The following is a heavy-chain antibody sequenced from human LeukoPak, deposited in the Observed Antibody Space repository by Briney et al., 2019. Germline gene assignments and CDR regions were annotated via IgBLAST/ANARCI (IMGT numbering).Heavy chain of an antibody. D-gene: IGHD3-10*02. CDR1: GFTFSDFY. V-gene: IGHV3-11*04. CDR2: ISSRGGTI. CDR3: AELGITMIGGV. Sequence: GGSLRLSCAASGFTFSDFYMSWIRQAPGKGLEWISYISSRGGTIFYADSVKGRFTISRDNAKNSLYLQMNSLRAEDTAVYYCAELGITMIGGVWGKGTTVTISS. J-gene: IGHJ6*04.